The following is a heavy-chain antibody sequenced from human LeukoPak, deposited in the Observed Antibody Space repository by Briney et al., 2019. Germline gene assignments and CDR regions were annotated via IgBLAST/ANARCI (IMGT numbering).Heavy chain of an antibody. Sequence: SETLSLTCAVYGGSFSGYYWSWIRQPPGKGLEWIGEINHSGSTNYNPSLKSRVTISADTSKNQFSLKLSSVTAADTAVYYCARGLGYCSGGSCYSAFPAWFDPWGQGTLVTVSS. CDR1: GGSFSGYY. CDR3: ARGLGYCSGGSCYSAFPAWFDP. CDR2: INHSGST. V-gene: IGHV4-34*01. J-gene: IGHJ5*02. D-gene: IGHD2-15*01.